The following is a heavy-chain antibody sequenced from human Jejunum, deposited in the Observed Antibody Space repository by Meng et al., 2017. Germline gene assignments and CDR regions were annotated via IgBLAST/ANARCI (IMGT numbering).Heavy chain of an antibody. J-gene: IGHJ4*02. CDR3: ARENKGRGDAVDY. D-gene: IGHD3-10*01. CDR1: GFSFSTYG. V-gene: IGHV3-33*01. Sequence: GESLKISCAASGFSFSTYGIHWVRQAPGKGLEWVALIWFDGSNQNYADSMKGRFTISRDNSKNDLYLQMNSLEAENTAVDYCARENKGRGDAVDYWGQGMRVTVSS. CDR2: IWFDGSNQ.